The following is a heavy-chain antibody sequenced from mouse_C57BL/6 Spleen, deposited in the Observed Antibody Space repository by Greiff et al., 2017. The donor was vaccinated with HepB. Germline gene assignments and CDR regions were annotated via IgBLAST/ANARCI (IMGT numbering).Heavy chain of an antibody. D-gene: IGHD2-1*01. J-gene: IGHJ4*01. V-gene: IGHV5-17*01. CDR2: ISSGSSTI. CDR3: ASNYFYAMDY. CDR1: GFTFSDYG. Sequence: EVKLMESGGGLVKPGGSLKLSCAASGFTFSDYGMHWVRQAPEKGLEWVAYISSGSSTIYYADTVKGRITNSRDNAKNTLFLQMTSLRSEDTAMYYCASNYFYAMDYWGPGTSVTVSS.